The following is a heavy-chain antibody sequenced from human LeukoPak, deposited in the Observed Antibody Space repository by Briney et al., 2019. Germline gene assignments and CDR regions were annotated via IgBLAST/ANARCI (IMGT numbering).Heavy chain of an antibody. CDR2: IIPIFGTA. J-gene: IGHJ6*02. CDR1: GGTFSSYA. CDR3: ARGYYDILTGYYMEAAKYYCYGMDV. V-gene: IGHV1-69*13. Sequence: GASVKVSCKASGGTFSSYAISWVRQAPGQGLEWMGGIIPIFGTANYAQKFQGRVTITADESTSTAYMELSSLRSEDTAVYYCARGYYDILTGYYMEAAKYYCYGMDVWGQGTTVTVSS. D-gene: IGHD3-9*01.